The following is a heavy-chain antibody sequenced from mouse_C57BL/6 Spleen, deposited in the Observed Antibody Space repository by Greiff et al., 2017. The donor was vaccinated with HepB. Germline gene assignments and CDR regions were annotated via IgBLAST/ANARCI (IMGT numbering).Heavy chain of an antibody. CDR2: IYPGDGDT. V-gene: IGHV1-82*01. Sequence: QVQLKESGPELVKPGASVKISCKASGYAFSSSWMNWVKQRPGKGLEWIGRIYPGDGDTNYNGKFKGKATLTADKSSSTAYMQLSSLTSEDSAVYFCARSADPSMDYWGQGTSVTVSS. CDR1: GYAFSSSW. CDR3: ARSADPSMDY. J-gene: IGHJ4*01.